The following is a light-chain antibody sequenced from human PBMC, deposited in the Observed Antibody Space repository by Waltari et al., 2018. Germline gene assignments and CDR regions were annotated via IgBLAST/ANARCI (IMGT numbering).Light chain of an antibody. V-gene: IGLV3-21*04. Sequence: YVLTQSPSMSVAPGETAWITCGGNSIGSKSFHRYQQKPGQAPLLVISYDRDRPSGIPERFSGSNSGNTATLTISRVEAGDEADYYCQVWDRSSDHSVIFGGGTELTVL. CDR2: YDR. CDR1: SIGSKS. J-gene: IGLJ2*01. CDR3: QVWDRSSDHSVI.